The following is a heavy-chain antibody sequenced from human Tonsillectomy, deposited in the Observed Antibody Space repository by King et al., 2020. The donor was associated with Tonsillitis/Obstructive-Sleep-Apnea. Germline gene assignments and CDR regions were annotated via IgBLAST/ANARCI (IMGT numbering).Heavy chain of an antibody. D-gene: IGHD2-8*01. Sequence: VQLQESGPGLVKPSETLSLTCTVSGGSISSYYWSWIRQPPGKGLEWIGYIYYSGSTNYNPSLKSRVTISVDTSKNQFSLKLSSVTAADTAVYYCVRDMVLEAGGDAFDIWGQGTMVTVSS. V-gene: IGHV4-59*01. J-gene: IGHJ3*02. CDR1: GGSISSYY. CDR2: IYYSGST. CDR3: VRDMVLEAGGDAFDI.